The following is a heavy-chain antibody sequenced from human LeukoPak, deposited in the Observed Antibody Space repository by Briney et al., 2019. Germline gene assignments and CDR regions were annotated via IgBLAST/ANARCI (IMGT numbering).Heavy chain of an antibody. CDR3: ARVCGGDCYSTAFDI. D-gene: IGHD2-21*02. V-gene: IGHV1-8*01. CDR1: GYTFTSYD. CDR2: MNPNSGNT. J-gene: IGHJ3*02. Sequence: ASVKVSYKAPGYTFTSYDINWVRQATGQGLEWMGWMNPNSGNTGYAQKFQGRVTMTRNTSISTAYMELSSLRSEDTAVYYCARVCGGDCYSTAFDIWGQGTMVTVSS.